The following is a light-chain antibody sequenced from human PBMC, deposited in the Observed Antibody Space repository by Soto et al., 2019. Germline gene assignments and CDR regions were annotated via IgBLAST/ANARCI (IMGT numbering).Light chain of an antibody. Sequence: DIVMTQSPDSLAVSLGERATINCKSSQSVLYSSNNKNYLAWYQQKPGQPPKLLIYWASTRESGVPDRISGSGSGTDFTLTISSLQAEGVAVYYCQQYYNTPWTFGQGTKVEIK. V-gene: IGKV4-1*01. CDR3: QQYYNTPWT. J-gene: IGKJ1*01. CDR1: QSVLYSSNNKNY. CDR2: WAS.